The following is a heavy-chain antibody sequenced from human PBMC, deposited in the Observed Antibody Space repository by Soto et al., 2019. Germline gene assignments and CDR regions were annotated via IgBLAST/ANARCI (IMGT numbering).Heavy chain of an antibody. V-gene: IGHV3-21*06. Sequence: GESLKISCAASGFTFTRYSMNWVRQAPGKGLEWVSSISSTTNYIYYGDSMKGRFTISRDNGKNSLYLEMHSLRAEDTAVYYCARESEDLTSNFGYWGQGTLVTVSS. CDR2: ISSTTNYI. CDR1: GFTFTRYS. J-gene: IGHJ4*02. CDR3: ARESEDLTSNFGY.